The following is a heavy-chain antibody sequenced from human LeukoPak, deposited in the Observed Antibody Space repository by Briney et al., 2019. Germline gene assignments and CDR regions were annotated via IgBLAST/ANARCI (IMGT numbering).Heavy chain of an antibody. V-gene: IGHV4-59*01. CDR3: AGGGATGKLAPFDY. D-gene: IGHD1-1*01. CDR1: GGSISSYY. CDR2: IYYSGST. Sequence: PSETLSLTCTVSGGSISSYYWSWIRQPPGKGLEWIGYIYYSGSTNYNPSLKSRVTISVDTSKNQFSLKLSSVTAADTAVYYCAGGGATGKLAPFDYWGQGTLVTVSS. J-gene: IGHJ4*02.